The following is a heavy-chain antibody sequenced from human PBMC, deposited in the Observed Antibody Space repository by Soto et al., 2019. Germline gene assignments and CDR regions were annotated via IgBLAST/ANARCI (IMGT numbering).Heavy chain of an antibody. Sequence: GGSLRLSCVASGITFNNYWVHWVRQAPGKGLVWVSRISSDGSITTYADSVKGRFTISRDNAKNTVYLEMNSLRAEDTAVYYCARVGTNSGWYYWGQGTLVTVSS. CDR1: GITFNNYW. V-gene: IGHV3-74*01. J-gene: IGHJ4*02. CDR3: ARVGTNSGWYY. CDR2: ISSDGSIT. D-gene: IGHD6-19*01.